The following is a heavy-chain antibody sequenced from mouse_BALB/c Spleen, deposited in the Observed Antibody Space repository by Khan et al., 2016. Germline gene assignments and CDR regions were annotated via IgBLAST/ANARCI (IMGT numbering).Heavy chain of an antibody. D-gene: IGHD3-3*01. CDR1: GYTFTNYG. V-gene: IGHV9-1*02. J-gene: IGHJ4*01. Sequence: QIQLVQSGPELKKPGETVKISCKASGYTFTNYGMNWVKQAPGKGLKWMGWINTNTGEPTYSDDFKGRFAFSLETSAGAAYLQINNLKNEDMATYFCATGTVRAGPMDYGGQGTSVTVSS. CDR2: INTNTGEP. CDR3: ATGTVRAGPMDY.